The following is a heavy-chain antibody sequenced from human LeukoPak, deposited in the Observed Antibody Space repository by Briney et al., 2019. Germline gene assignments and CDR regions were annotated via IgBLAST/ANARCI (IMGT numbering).Heavy chain of an antibody. CDR3: AKDRGDAPAESPYDAFDI. CDR2: IGWDDISR. V-gene: IGHV3-9*01. J-gene: IGHJ3*02. D-gene: IGHD2-2*01. CDR1: GFTFNNYA. Sequence: GGSLRLSCAASGFTFNNYAMHWVRQAPGKGLEWVSGIGWDDISRGYADSVKGRFTISRDNTKNSLYLQMNSLRAEDTALYYCAKDRGDAPAESPYDAFDIWGQGTMVTVSS.